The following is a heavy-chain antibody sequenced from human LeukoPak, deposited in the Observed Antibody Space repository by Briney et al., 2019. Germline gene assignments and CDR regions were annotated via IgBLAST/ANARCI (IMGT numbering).Heavy chain of an antibody. CDR2: IYYSGST. CDR1: GGSISSYY. J-gene: IGHJ5*02. V-gene: IGHV4-59*01. Sequence: PSETLSLTCTVSGGSISSYYWSWIRQPPGKGLEWIGYIYYSGSTNYNPSLKSRVTISVDTSKNQFSLKLSSVTAADTAVYYCAGGINWFDPWGQGTLSPSPQ. CDR3: AGGINWFDP.